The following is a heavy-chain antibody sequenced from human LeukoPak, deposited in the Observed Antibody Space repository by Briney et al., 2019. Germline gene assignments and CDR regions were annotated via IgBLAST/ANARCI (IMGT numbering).Heavy chain of an antibody. V-gene: IGHV3-11*04. CDR3: ARKRLSVDGYNDAFDI. CDR1: GFTFSDYY. J-gene: IGHJ3*02. Sequence: GGSLRLSCAASGFTFSDYYMSWIRQAPGKGLGWVSYISSSGSTIYYADSVKGRFTISRDNAKNSLYLQMNSLRAEDTAVYYCARKRLSVDGYNDAFDIWGQGTMVTVSS. D-gene: IGHD5-24*01. CDR2: ISSSGSTI.